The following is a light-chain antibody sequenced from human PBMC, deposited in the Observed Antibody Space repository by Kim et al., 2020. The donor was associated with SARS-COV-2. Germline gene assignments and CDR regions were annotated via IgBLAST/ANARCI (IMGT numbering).Light chain of an antibody. Sequence: ETVLTQSPATLSLSPGERATLSCRASQSVSTYLAWYQQKPGQGPRLLIYDASNRATGIPARFSGSGSGTDFTLTISSLEPEDFAVYYCQQRSNWPQWTFGQGTKVDIK. CDR2: DAS. CDR1: QSVSTY. V-gene: IGKV3-11*01. J-gene: IGKJ1*01. CDR3: QQRSNWPQWT.